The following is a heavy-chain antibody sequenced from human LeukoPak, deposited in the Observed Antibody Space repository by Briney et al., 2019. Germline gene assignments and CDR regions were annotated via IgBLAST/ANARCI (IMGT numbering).Heavy chain of an antibody. CDR3: ARDFPPDGVYCSGGSCYHDY. Sequence: GSLRLSCAASGFTVSSNYMSWVRQAPGKGLEWVSVIYSGGSTYYADSVKGRFTISRDNSKNTLYLQMNSLRAEDTAVYYCARDFPPDGVYCSGGSCYHDYWGQGTLVTVSS. CDR1: GFTVSSNY. D-gene: IGHD2-15*01. V-gene: IGHV3-66*01. J-gene: IGHJ4*02. CDR2: IYSGGST.